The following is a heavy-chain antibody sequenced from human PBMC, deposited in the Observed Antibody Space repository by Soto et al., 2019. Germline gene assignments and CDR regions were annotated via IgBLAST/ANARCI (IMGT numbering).Heavy chain of an antibody. Sequence: QVQLVQSGAEVKKPGASVKVSCKASGYTFTNYGISWVRQAPGQGPEWMGWISGYNGKTNYVQTLQGRVTMTTDTSTSTAYMELRSLRSDDTAVYYRARGGSSRSAEYYQHWGQGTLVIVSS. J-gene: IGHJ1*01. CDR2: ISGYNGKT. V-gene: IGHV1-18*01. D-gene: IGHD6-13*01. CDR1: GYTFTNYG. CDR3: ARGGSSRSAEYYQH.